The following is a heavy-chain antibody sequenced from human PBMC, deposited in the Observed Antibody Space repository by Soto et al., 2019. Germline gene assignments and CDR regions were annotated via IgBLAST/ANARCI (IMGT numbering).Heavy chain of an antibody. CDR3: ARGRRSPTVYYGLDV. Sequence: QVQLQESGPGLVTPSETLSLTCSVSSDSVSSYYWSWIRQPPGKGLEWIGYVYYDGSTNYNPSLETRVTISIDTSKNQVSLKLNSVTAADTAVYHCARGRRSPTVYYGLDVWGQGTTVAVSS. CDR1: SDSVSSYY. J-gene: IGHJ6*02. D-gene: IGHD1-26*01. CDR2: VYYDGST. V-gene: IGHV4-59*02.